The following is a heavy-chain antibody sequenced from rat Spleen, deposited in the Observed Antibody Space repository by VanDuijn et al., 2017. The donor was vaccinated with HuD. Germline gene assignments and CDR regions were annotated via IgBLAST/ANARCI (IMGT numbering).Heavy chain of an antibody. Sequence: EGQLRESGPGLAQPSQSLSLTCSVTGYAITSNYWGWIRKFPENKMEWMGYIGYSGSTGYNPSLKTRISITRDTSKNQFFLQLNSVKTEDTATYYCARYRDSYGHVGIFDYWGQGVMFTVSS. J-gene: IGHJ2*01. D-gene: IGHD1-12*01. CDR3: ARYRDSYGHVGIFDY. V-gene: IGHV3-1*01. CDR2: IGYSGST. CDR1: GYAITSNY.